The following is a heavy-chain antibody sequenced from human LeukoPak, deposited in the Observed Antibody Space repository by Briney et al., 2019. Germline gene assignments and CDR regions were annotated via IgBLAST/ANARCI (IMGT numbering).Heavy chain of an antibody. D-gene: IGHD1-20*01. CDR1: GFTFDDYG. J-gene: IGHJ4*02. CDR2: INWDGGST. CDR3: ARLLVYNSGGEAFDH. Sequence: GGSLRLSCAASGFTFDDYGMSWVRQAPGKGLEWVPGINWDGGSTGYADSVKGRFTISRDNAKNSLYLQMNSLRAEDTAVYYCARLLVYNSGGEAFDHWGQGTLVTVSS. V-gene: IGHV3-20*04.